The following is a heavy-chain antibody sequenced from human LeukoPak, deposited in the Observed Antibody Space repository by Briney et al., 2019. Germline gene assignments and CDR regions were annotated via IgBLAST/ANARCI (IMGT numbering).Heavy chain of an antibody. J-gene: IGHJ4*02. V-gene: IGHV3-48*03. D-gene: IGHD3-10*01. CDR1: GFTFSSYE. CDR2: ISRSVNTI. CDR3: ARTRAGLGSYLSPLDY. Sequence: GGSLRLSCGASGFTFSSYEMNWVRQAPGKGLEWVSYISRSVNTIYYADSVKGRFTISRDNAKNSLFLQMNSLRAEDTAIYYCARTRAGLGSYLSPLDYWGQGTLVTVSS.